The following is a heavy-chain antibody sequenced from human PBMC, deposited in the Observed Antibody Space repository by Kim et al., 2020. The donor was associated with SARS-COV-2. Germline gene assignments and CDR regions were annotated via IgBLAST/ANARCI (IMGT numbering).Heavy chain of an antibody. CDR3: ARGSSADHRTPWYFDL. J-gene: IGHJ2*01. CDR1: GFSVRSNY. CDR2: VYSGGSA. Sequence: GGSLRLSCAASGFSVRSNYINWVRQAPGKGLDWVSVVYSGGSAFYADSVKGRFTISRDNAENTVYLQMNSLRADDTAFYYGARGSSADHRTPWYFDLWGRGTLVPVSS. D-gene: IGHD1-7*01. V-gene: IGHV3-53*01.